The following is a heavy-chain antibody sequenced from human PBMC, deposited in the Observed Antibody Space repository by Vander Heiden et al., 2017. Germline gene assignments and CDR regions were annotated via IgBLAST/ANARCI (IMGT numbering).Heavy chain of an antibody. Sequence: EVQLVESGGGLVQPGGSLRLSCAASGFTFSSYSMNWVRQAPGKGLEWVSYISSSSSTIYYADSVKGRFTISRDNAKNSLYLQMNSLRAEDTAVYYCASTLGDYFDYWGQGTLGTVSS. CDR3: ASTLGDYFDY. CDR1: GFTFSSYS. V-gene: IGHV3-48*01. CDR2: ISSSSSTI. J-gene: IGHJ4*02. D-gene: IGHD2-15*01.